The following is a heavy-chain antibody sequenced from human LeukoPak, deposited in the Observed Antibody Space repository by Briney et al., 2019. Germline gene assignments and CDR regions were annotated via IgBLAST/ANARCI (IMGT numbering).Heavy chain of an antibody. CDR2: ISGVSAYI. J-gene: IGHJ6*02. D-gene: IGHD6-13*01. CDR1: GLTFSSYS. Sequence: GGSLRLSCAASGLTFSSYSMNWVREAPGKGLEWVSSISGVSAYIYYADSVKGRFTISRDNAKNSLYLQMNSLRAEDTAVYYCARDGIAAARTEDFYYYSGMDVWGQGTTVTVSS. V-gene: IGHV3-21*01. CDR3: ARDGIAAARTEDFYYYSGMDV.